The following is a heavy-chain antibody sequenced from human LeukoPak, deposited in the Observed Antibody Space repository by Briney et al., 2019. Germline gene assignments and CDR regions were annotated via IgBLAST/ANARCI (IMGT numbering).Heavy chain of an antibody. CDR2: IYYSGST. V-gene: IGHV4-31*03. CDR1: GGSISSGGYY. Sequence: SETLSLTCTVSGGSISSGGYYWSWIRQHPGKGLEWIRYIYYSGSTYYNPSLKSRVTISVDTSKNQFSLKLSSVTAADTAVYYCARATKDFWSGSRFDYWGQGTLVTVSS. J-gene: IGHJ4*02. D-gene: IGHD3-3*01. CDR3: ARATKDFWSGSRFDY.